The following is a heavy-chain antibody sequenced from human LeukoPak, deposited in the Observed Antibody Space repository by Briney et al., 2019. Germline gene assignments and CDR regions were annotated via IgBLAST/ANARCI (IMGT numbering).Heavy chain of an antibody. CDR2: INHSGST. J-gene: IGHJ4*02. CDR3: ARIEARDGYNYRDY. V-gene: IGHV4-34*01. D-gene: IGHD5-24*01. Sequence: PSETLSLTCAVYGGSFSGYYWSWIRQPPGKGLEWIGEINHSGSTNYNPSLKSRVTISVDTSKNQFSLKLSSVTAADTAVYYCARIEARDGYNYRDYWGQGTLVTASS. CDR1: GGSFSGYY.